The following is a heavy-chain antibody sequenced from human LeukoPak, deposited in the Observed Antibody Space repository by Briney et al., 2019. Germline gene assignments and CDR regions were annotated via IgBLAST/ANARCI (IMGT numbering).Heavy chain of an antibody. V-gene: IGHV1-18*01. CDR3: AREAAATNYYYYGMDV. J-gene: IGHJ6*02. Sequence: ASVKVSCKASGYTFTSYGISWVRQAPGQGLEWMGWISAYNGNTNYAQTLQGRVTMTTDTSTSTAYMELRSLRSDDTAVYYCAREAAATNYYYYGMDVWGQGTTVTVSS. D-gene: IGHD6-13*01. CDR2: ISAYNGNT. CDR1: GYTFTSYG.